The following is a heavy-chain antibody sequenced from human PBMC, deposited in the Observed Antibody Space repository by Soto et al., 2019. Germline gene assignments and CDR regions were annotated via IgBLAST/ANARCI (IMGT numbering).Heavy chain of an antibody. CDR3: ARGGDIVVVVAPIDY. CDR2: ISYDGSNK. CDR1: GFTFSSYA. V-gene: IGHV3-30-3*01. Sequence: QVQLVESGGGVVQPGRSLRLSCAASGFTFSSYAMHWVRQAPGKGLEWVAVISYDGSNKYYADSVKGRFTISRDNSKNTLYLQMNSLRAEDTAVHYCARGGDIVVVVAPIDYWGQGTLVTVSS. J-gene: IGHJ4*02. D-gene: IGHD2-15*01.